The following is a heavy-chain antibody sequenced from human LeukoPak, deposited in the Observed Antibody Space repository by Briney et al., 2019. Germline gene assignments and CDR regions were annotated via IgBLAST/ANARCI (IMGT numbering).Heavy chain of an antibody. CDR2: IYYSGST. V-gene: IGHV4-59*01. Sequence: SETLSLTCTVSGGSISSYYWSWIRQPPGKGLEWIGYIYYSGSTNYNPSPKSRVTISVDTSKNQFSLKLSSVTAADTAVYYCARRSSGYHLVRAFDIWGQGTMVTVSS. CDR1: GGSISSYY. CDR3: ARRSSGYHLVRAFDI. J-gene: IGHJ3*02. D-gene: IGHD3-22*01.